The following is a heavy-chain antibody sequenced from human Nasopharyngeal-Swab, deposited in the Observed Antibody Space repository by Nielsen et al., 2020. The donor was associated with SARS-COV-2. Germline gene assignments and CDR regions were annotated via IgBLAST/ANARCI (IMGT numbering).Heavy chain of an antibody. J-gene: IGHJ4*02. CDR2: IYYSGST. V-gene: IGHV4-59*01. Sequence: GSLRLSCTVSGGSISSYYWSWIRQPPGKGLEWIGYIYYSGSTNYNPSLKSRVTISVDTSKNQFSLKLSSVTAADTAVYYCARVDSSGYYFDYWGQGTLVTVSS. D-gene: IGHD3-22*01. CDR3: ARVDSSGYYFDY. CDR1: GGSISSYY.